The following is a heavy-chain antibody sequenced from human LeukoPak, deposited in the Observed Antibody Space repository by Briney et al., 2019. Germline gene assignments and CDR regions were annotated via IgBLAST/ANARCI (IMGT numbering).Heavy chain of an antibody. V-gene: IGHV4-59*01. J-gene: IGHJ4*02. D-gene: IGHD3-16*02. CDR1: GGSISSYY. CDR2: IYYSGST. CDR3: ARANYDYVWGSYRSYYFDY. Sequence: SETLSLTCTVSGGSISSYYWSWIRKPPGKGLEWIGYIYYSGSTNYNPSLKSRVTISVDTSKNQFSLKLSSVTAADTAVYYCARANYDYVWGSYRSYYFDYWGQGTLVTVSS.